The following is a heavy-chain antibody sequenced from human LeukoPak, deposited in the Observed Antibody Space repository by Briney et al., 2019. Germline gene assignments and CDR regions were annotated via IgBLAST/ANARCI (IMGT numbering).Heavy chain of an antibody. CDR3: ASGAYSSGSFVN. CDR1: GGSVSSSNYH. CDR2: LYYSGNA. D-gene: IGHD3-10*01. V-gene: IGHV4-39*01. Sequence: SETLSLTCSVSGGSVSSSNYHWGWIRQPPGEGLEWIGNLYYSGNAYSKPSLKSRLTISIDTSKNQFSLTLTSVTAADTAVYYCASGAYSSGSFVNWGHGTLVTVSS. J-gene: IGHJ4*01.